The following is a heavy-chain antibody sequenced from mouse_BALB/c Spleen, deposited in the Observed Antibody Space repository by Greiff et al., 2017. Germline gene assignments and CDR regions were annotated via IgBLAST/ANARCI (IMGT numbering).Heavy chain of an antibody. V-gene: IGHV2-9*02. CDR2: IWAGGST. Sequence: VQGVESGPGLVAPSQSLSITCTVSGFSLTSYGVHWVRQPPGKGLEWLGVIWAGGSTNYNSALMSRLSISKDNSKRQVFLKMNSLQTDDTAMYYCARANYTVYCDYWGQGTTLTVSS. CDR3: ARANYTVYCDY. J-gene: IGHJ2*01. CDR1: GFSLTSYG. D-gene: IGHD1-1*01.